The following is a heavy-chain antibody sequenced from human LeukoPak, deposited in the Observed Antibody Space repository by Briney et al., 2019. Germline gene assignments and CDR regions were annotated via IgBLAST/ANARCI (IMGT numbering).Heavy chain of an antibody. Sequence: AETLSLTCTVSGGSISSYYWSWVRQAPGKGLEWVSAISGSGGSTYYADSVKGRFTISRDNSKNTLYLQMNSLRAEDTAVYYCAKPSYYDSSGYYYDYFDYWGQGTLVTVSS. D-gene: IGHD3-22*01. V-gene: IGHV3-23*01. CDR1: GGSISSYY. J-gene: IGHJ4*02. CDR2: ISGSGGST. CDR3: AKPSYYDSSGYYYDYFDY.